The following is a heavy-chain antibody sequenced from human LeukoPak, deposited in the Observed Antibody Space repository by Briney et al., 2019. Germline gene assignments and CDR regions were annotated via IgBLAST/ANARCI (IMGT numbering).Heavy chain of an antibody. CDR1: GFTFSSYG. CDR3: ARDLPYSSCWNFDY. D-gene: IGHD6-13*01. J-gene: IGHJ4*02. Sequence: GGSLRLSCAASGFTFSSYGMHWVRQAPGKGLEWVPVIWYDGSNKYYADSVKGRFTISRDNSKNTLYLQMNSLRAEDTAVYYCARDLPYSSCWNFDYWGQGTLVTVSS. V-gene: IGHV3-33*01. CDR2: IWYDGSNK.